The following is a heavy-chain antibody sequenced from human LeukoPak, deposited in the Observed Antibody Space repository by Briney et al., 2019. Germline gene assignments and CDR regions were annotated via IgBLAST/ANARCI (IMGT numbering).Heavy chain of an antibody. CDR2: ISNSGRTI. V-gene: IGHV3-48*03. D-gene: IGHD3-10*01. CDR1: GFAFSSHD. CDR3: ARDNYYKSGTFNC. Sequence: GGSLRPSCVASGFAFSSHDMNWVRQAPGKGLEWLSYISNSGRTIDSADSVKGRFTISRDNAKNSLYLQMNSLRAEDTAVYYCARDNYYKSGTFNCWGQGILVTVSS. J-gene: IGHJ4*02.